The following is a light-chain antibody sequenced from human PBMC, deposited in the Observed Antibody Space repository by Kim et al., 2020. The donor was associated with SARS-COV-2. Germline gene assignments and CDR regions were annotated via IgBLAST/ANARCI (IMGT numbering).Light chain of an antibody. CDR1: QSISSY. J-gene: IGKJ5*01. CDR2: AAS. Sequence: AVGDRVTITCRASQSISSYLNWYQQKPGKAPKLLIYAASSLQSGVPSRFSGSGSGTDFTLTISSLQPEDFATYYCQQSYSTLSITFGQGTRLEIK. CDR3: QQSYSTLSIT. V-gene: IGKV1-39*01.